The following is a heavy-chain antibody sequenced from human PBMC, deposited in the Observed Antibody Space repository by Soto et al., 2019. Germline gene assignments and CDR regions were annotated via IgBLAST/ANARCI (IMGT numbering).Heavy chain of an antibody. V-gene: IGHV4-30-4*01. CDR2: IYYSGST. CDR3: ARRPQDCSGGSCYLYFQH. J-gene: IGHJ1*01. Sequence: VQLQESGPGPVKPSQTLSLTCTVSDGSISSGAYYWSWIRQPPGKGLEWIGYIYYSGSTYYNPSIKSRVTISVDTSKNQFSLKLSSVTAADTAVYYCARRPQDCSGGSCYLYFQHWGQGALVTVSS. D-gene: IGHD2-15*01. CDR1: DGSISSGAYY.